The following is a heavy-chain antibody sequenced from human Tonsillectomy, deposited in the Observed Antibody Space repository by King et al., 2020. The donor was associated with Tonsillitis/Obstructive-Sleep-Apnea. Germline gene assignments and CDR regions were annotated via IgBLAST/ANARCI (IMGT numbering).Heavy chain of an antibody. CDR3: ARDTRVDWGYYWHLDV. J-gene: IGHJ2*01. D-gene: IGHD3/OR15-3a*01. V-gene: IGHV3-7*03. CDR2: INQDGSER. Sequence: VQLVESGGGLVQPGGSLQLSCVGSGFNFSSYWVSWVRQAPGKGLEWVANINQDGSERYYLDSVKGRLTVSRDNSKNSLLLEVNSLRAEDTAVYYCARDTRVDWGYYWHLDVWGRGSRVTVSS. CDR1: GFNFSSYW.